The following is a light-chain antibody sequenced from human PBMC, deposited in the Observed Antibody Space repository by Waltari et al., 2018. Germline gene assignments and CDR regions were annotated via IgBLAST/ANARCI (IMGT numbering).Light chain of an antibody. CDR1: QSVSRSY. J-gene: IGKJ3*01. CDR3: QQYGSSLFT. CDR2: GAS. V-gene: IGKV3-20*01. Sequence: EIELTQSPGTLPLSPGERATLSCRASQSVSRSYLAWYQQKPDQVPRLLIYGASSSATGIPHRFSGSGSGTDFTLTISRLEPEDFAVYYCQQYGSSLFTFGPGTKVDIK.